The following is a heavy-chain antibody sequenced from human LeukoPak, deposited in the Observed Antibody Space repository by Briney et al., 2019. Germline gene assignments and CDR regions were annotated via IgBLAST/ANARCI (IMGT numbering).Heavy chain of an antibody. D-gene: IGHD4-17*01. CDR2: ISGSGGST. CDR3: AKGGPPYGDYVYFDY. V-gene: IGHV3-23*01. Sequence: GGSLRLSCAASGFTFNTYAMTWVRQAPGKGLEWVSGISGSGGSTYYAVSVKGRFTISRDNSKSTLYLQMNSLRAEDTALYYCAKGGPPYGDYVYFDYWGQGTLVTVSS. CDR1: GFTFNTYA. J-gene: IGHJ4*02.